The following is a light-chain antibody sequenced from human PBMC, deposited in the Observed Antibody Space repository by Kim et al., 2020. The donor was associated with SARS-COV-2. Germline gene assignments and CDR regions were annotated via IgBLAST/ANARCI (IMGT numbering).Light chain of an antibody. CDR1: SSDVGGYNY. J-gene: IGLJ2*01. CDR3: SSYTSSSTQV. V-gene: IGLV2-14*03. CDR2: DVS. Sequence: GPSITISFTGTSSDVGGYNYVSWYQQHPGKAPKLMIYDVSNRPSGVSNRFSGSKSGNTASLTISGLQAEDEADYYCSSYTSSSTQVFGGGTQLTVL.